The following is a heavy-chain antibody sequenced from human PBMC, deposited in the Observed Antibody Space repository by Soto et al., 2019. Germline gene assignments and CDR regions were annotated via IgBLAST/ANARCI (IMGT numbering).Heavy chain of an antibody. CDR3: ASESHYGSGSS. CDR1: GGSISSGDYS. CDR2: IYYSGST. J-gene: IGHJ5*02. V-gene: IGHV4-30-4*01. Sequence: SETLSLTSTVSGGSISSGDYSWCWIRQPPGKGLEWIGYIYYSGSTYYDPSLKSRVTISVDTSKNQFSLKLSSVTAADTAVYYCASESHYGSGSSWGQGTLVTVSS. D-gene: IGHD3-10*01.